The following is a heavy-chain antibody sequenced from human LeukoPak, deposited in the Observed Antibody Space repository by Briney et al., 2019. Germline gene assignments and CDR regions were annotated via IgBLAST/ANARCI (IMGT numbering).Heavy chain of an antibody. CDR2: IDPRGGST. CDR3: ARSHSSWYWFDP. Sequence: GSLRLSCAASGYTFTNYYMHWVRQAPGQGLEWMGVIDPRGGSTTYAQKVQGRFTMTRDTSTSTVYMELRSLNSEDTAVYYCARSHSSWYWFDPWGQGTLVTVSS. V-gene: IGHV1-46*01. D-gene: IGHD6-13*01. J-gene: IGHJ5*02. CDR1: GYTFTNYY.